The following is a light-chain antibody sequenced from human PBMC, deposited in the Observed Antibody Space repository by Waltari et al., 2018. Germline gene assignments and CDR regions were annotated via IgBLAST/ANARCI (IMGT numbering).Light chain of an antibody. Sequence: QSVLKQPPSVSGAPGQRVTISCTGSSSDIGARSDIHCYPPLPGTAPRLLIYGNINRPSGVPDRFSGSKSGTSASLAITGLQSEDEADYYCQSYDSSLSGWVFGGGTRLTVL. V-gene: IGLV1-40*01. J-gene: IGLJ3*02. CDR2: GNI. CDR3: QSYDSSLSGWV. CDR1: SSDIGARSD.